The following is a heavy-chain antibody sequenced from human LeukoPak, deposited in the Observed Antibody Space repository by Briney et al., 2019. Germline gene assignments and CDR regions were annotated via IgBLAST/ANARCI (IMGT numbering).Heavy chain of an antibody. CDR2: ISSSGSTK. V-gene: IGHV3-11*01. J-gene: IGHJ4*02. CDR3: VRSGILTGYFAY. CDR1: VFTFSDYY. D-gene: IGHD3-9*01. Sequence: NSGGSLRLSCAASVFTFSDYYMSWIRQAPGRGLEWVSYISSSGSTKYYADSVKGRFNISRDNAKNSLFLQMNSLRAEDTALYYCVRSGILTGYFAYWGQGTLVSVCS.